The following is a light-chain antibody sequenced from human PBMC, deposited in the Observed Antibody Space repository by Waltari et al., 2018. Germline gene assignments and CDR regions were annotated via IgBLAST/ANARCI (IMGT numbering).Light chain of an antibody. CDR3: QVWDSGSDHYV. CDR2: EDG. J-gene: IGLJ1*01. V-gene: IGLV3-21*02. Sequence: SYVLTQPPSVSVAPGQTARITCDGNKIGSKNVHWYQQKPGQAPVLVVYEDGDRPSGIPERFAGSNSGNTATLTISRVDAGDEADDYCQVWDSGSDHYVFGTVTKVTVL. CDR1: KIGSKN.